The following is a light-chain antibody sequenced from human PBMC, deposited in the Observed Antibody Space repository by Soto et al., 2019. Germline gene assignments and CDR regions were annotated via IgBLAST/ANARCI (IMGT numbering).Light chain of an antibody. V-gene: IGLV2-11*01. CDR1: SSDVGGYNY. J-gene: IGLJ1*01. Sequence: QSALTQPRSVSGSPGQSVAISCTGTSSDVGGYNYVSWYQQHPGKVPKLIIFDVYKRPSGVPDRFSGSKSGSTASLTISGLQADDEADYYCCSYAGGFYAVGTGTKLTVL. CDR2: DVY. CDR3: CSYAGGFYA.